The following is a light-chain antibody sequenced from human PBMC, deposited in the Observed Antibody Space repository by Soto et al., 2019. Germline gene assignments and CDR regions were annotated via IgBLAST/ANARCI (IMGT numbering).Light chain of an antibody. Sequence: IQLTQSPSSLSASVGDMVSITLRASQGISSYLAWYQQKPGKAPKLVIYAASTLQSGVPSRFSGSGSGTDFTLTISSLQSEDFAVYYCQQYNNWPRTFGQGTKVDIK. CDR2: AAS. CDR3: QQYNNWPRT. CDR1: QGISSY. V-gene: IGKV1-9*01. J-gene: IGKJ1*01.